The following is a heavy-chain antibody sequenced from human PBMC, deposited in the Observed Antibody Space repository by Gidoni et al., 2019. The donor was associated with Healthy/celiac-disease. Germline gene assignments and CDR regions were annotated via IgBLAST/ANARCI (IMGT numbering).Heavy chain of an antibody. V-gene: IGHV1-69*19. J-gene: IGHJ4*02. CDR2: IIPIFGTA. CDR1: RGPFSSHA. CDR3: ALEGRRYSGYDCAFDY. D-gene: IGHD5-12*01. Sequence: QVQLVQSGAEVKKPGSPVTVSCTPSRGPFSSHAISWVRQAPGQGLEWMGGIIPIFGTANYAQKFQGRVTITADESTSTAYMELSSLRSEDTAVYYCALEGRRYSGYDCAFDYWGQGTLVTVSS.